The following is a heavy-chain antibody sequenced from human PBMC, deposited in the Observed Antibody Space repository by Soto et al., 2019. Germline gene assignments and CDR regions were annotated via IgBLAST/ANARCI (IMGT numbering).Heavy chain of an antibody. CDR3: ARGDYGTGGYPFPYFDY. J-gene: IGHJ4*02. CDR2: INPDSGAT. CDR1: GYSFTGYY. V-gene: IGHV1-2*02. Sequence: HEHLVQSGAEVKRPGASLKVSCKASGYSFTGYYIHWVRQAPGQGLEWMGGINPDSGATNYAQNSQGRVTLTSDTSISTASMDLTSLTSDDTAVYYCARGDYGTGGYPFPYFDYWGQGTLVIVSS. D-gene: IGHD2-8*02.